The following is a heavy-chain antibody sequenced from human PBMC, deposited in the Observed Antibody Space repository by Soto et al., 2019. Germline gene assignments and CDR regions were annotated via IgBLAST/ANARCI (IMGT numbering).Heavy chain of an antibody. V-gene: IGHV1-18*04. CDR3: ARRCMWYSSSGGWFDP. J-gene: IGHJ5*02. CDR2: ISAYKGNT. D-gene: IGHD6-13*01. CDR1: GSTFTSYG. Sequence: GASVKVSCKASGSTFTSYGISWVRQAPGQGLEWMGWISAYKGNTNYAQKLQGRVTMTTDTSTSTAYMELRSLRSDDTAVYYGARRCMWYSSSGGWFDPWGQGALVTVSS.